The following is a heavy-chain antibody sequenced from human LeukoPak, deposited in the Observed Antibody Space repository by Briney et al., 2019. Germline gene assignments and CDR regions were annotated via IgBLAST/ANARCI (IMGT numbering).Heavy chain of an antibody. CDR1: GFPFTSYS. CDR3: ARMRAGTTDY. J-gene: IGHJ4*02. CDR2: ISSSSSTI. V-gene: IGHV3-48*01. D-gene: IGHD1-1*01. Sequence: GSLRLPCAAPGFPFTSYSMDWVRPAPGKGLEGVSYISSSSSTIYYADSVKGRFTISRDNAKNSRYLQMNSLRAEDTAVYNCARMRAGTTDYWGQGSPVSVSS.